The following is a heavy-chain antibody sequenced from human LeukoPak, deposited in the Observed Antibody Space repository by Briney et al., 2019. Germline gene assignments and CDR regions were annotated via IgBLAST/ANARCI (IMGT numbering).Heavy chain of an antibody. CDR3: VRDYLYCSSTSCYAYYYGMDV. CDR1: GGTFSSYG. Sequence: ASVKVSCKASGGTFSSYGISWVRQAPGQGLEWMGWISAYNGNTNYAQKLQGRVTMTTDTSTSTAYMELRSLRSDDTAVYYCVRDYLYCSSTSCYAYYYGMDVWGQGTTVTVSS. D-gene: IGHD2-2*01. CDR2: ISAYNGNT. J-gene: IGHJ6*02. V-gene: IGHV1-18*01.